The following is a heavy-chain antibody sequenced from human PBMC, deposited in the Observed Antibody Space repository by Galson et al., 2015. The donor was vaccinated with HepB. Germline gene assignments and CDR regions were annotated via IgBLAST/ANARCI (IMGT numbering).Heavy chain of an antibody. CDR3: TRDEVGGHLAY. D-gene: IGHD3-16*01. CDR2: IREDGSER. J-gene: IGHJ4*02. Sequence: SLRLSCAASGFTMSKFWMSWVRQAPGKGPEWVACIREDGSERKYMDSVRGRFTISRDNAGNLLFLQMNSLRDEDTAVYFCTRDEVGGHLAYWGQGALVTASS. V-gene: IGHV3-7*03. CDR1: GFTMSKFW.